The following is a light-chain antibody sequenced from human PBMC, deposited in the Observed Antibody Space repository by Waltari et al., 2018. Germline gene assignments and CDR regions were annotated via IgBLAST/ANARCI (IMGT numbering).Light chain of an antibody. V-gene: IGKV1-17*01. J-gene: IGKJ4*01. CDR3: LQYNSYPLT. Sequence: DIQMTQSPSSLSASVGYRVTIFCRSSEDVRSDFGWYQQRPWKAPSRLIYAASTLQSGVPSRVSGSGSGTEVSLTISCLQPEDFVTYYCLQYNSYPLTFGGGTKVEIK. CDR2: AAS. CDR1: EDVRSD.